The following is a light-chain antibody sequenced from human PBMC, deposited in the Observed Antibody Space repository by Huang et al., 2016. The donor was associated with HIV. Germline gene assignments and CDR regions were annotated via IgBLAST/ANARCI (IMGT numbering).Light chain of an antibody. V-gene: IGKV3-15*01. Sequence: EMVMTQSPDTLSVSPGESVTLSCRASQGISSNLAWYQQKPGQAPRLLIHGASTRAAGIPARFSGSGSEIAFSLTINSLQSEDSAIYYCLQYKNWPRTFGQGTKLEIK. CDR3: LQYKNWPRT. J-gene: IGKJ2*01. CDR2: GAS. CDR1: QGISSN.